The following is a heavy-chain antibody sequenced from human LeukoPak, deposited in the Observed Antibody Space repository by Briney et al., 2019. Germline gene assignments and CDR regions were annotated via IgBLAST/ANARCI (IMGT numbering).Heavy chain of an antibody. Sequence: GGSLRLSCAASGFTFSSYSLNWVRQAPGKGLEWVPYISPSSSSTYYADSVKGRFTISRDNARNSLYLQMNSLSTEDTALYYCARDAASGNNWFDPWGQGTLVTVSS. CDR2: ISPSSSST. J-gene: IGHJ5*02. D-gene: IGHD3-3*01. CDR1: GFTFSSYS. V-gene: IGHV3-48*01. CDR3: ARDAASGNNWFDP.